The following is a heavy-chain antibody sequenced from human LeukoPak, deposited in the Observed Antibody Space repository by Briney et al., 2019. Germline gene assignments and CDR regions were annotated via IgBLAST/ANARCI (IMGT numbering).Heavy chain of an antibody. V-gene: IGHV3-30*04. CDR2: ISYDGSNK. J-gene: IGHJ5*02. D-gene: IGHD6-19*01. Sequence: PGGSLRLSCAASGFTFSSYAMSWVRQAPGKGLEWVAVISYDGSNKYYADSVKGRFTISRDNSKNTLYLQMNSLRAEDTAVYYCARDETAVAVNNWFDPWGQGTLVTVSS. CDR3: ARDETAVAVNNWFDP. CDR1: GFTFSSYA.